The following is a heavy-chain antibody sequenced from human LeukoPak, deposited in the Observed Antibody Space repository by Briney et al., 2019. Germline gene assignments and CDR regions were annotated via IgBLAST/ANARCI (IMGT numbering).Heavy chain of an antibody. CDR1: GFSFSNVW. J-gene: IGHJ4*02. V-gene: IGHV3-15*01. D-gene: IGHD2-2*03. Sequence: GGSLRLSCAASGFSFSNVWMSWVRQAPGKGLEWVGRIKSKSDGGTTDYAAPVKGRFTISRDDSKNTLYLQMNSLKTEDTAVYYCTSGGDCRTTSCYSDSGQGTLVTVSS. CDR3: TSGGDCRTTSCYSD. CDR2: IKSKSDGGTT.